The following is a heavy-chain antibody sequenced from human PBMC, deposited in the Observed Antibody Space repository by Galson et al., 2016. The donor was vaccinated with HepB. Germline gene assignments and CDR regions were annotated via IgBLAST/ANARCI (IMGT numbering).Heavy chain of an antibody. CDR2: INPYNSDT. Sequence: SVKVSCKASGYTFTGYYIHWVRQAPGQGLEWMGWINPYNSDTNYAQKFQGRVTMTRDTSISTAYMDLNRLRSDDSAVCYCARGEVVVTGILAVRYFDYWGQGTLVTVSS. J-gene: IGHJ4*02. V-gene: IGHV1-2*02. CDR1: GYTFTGYY. D-gene: IGHD2-21*02. CDR3: ARGEVVVTGILAVRYFDY.